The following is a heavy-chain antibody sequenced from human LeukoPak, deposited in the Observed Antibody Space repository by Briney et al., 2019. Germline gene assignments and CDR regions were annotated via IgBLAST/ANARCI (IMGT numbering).Heavy chain of an antibody. CDR2: IYSGGST. V-gene: IGHV3-53*01. CDR1: GFTFSSYA. D-gene: IGHD5-12*01. Sequence: PGGSLRLSCAASGFTFSSYAMSWVRQAPGKGLEWVSVIYSGGSTYYADSVKGRFTISRDNSKNTLYLQMNSLRAEDTAVYYCAREEEYSGYGYWGQGTLVTVSS. CDR3: AREEEYSGYGY. J-gene: IGHJ4*02.